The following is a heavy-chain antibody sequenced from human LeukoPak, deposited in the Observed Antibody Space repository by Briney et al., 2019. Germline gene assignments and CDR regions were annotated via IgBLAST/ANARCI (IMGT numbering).Heavy chain of an antibody. D-gene: IGHD3-10*01. V-gene: IGHV4-39*07. CDR3: ARDKIVRAAHDAFDI. CDR1: GGSITSSTYY. CDR2: IYYTGST. Sequence: SETLSLTCTVSGGSITSSTYYWGWIRQPPGKGRRGFGSIYYTGSTYYNPSLKSRVTISIDTSKNQFSLNLTSVTAADTAVYFCARDKIVRAAHDAFDIWGQGTMVTVSS. J-gene: IGHJ3*02.